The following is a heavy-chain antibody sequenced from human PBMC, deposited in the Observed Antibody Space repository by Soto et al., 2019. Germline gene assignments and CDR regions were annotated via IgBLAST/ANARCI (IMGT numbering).Heavy chain of an antibody. Sequence: QVQLVQSGAEVKKPGSSVKVSCKASGGTFSSYTISWVRQAPGQGLEWMGRIIPILGIANYAQKFQGRVTITADKSTSTAYMELSSLRSEDTAVYYCARAYPGEWYFDYWGQGTLVTVSS. D-gene: IGHD3-10*01. J-gene: IGHJ4*02. CDR3: ARAYPGEWYFDY. V-gene: IGHV1-69*02. CDR1: GGTFSSYT. CDR2: IIPILGIA.